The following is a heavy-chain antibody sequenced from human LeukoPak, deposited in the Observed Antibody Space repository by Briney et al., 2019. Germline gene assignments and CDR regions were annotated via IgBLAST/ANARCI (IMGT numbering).Heavy chain of an antibody. CDR3: ARGRRQQLAGDY. Sequence: SQTLSLTCTVSGGSISSGSYYWSWIRQPPGKGLEWIGYIYYSGSTNYNPSLKSRVTISVDTSKNQFSLKLSSVTAADTAVYYCARGRRQQLAGDYWGQGTLVTVSS. D-gene: IGHD6-13*01. J-gene: IGHJ4*02. CDR2: IYYSGST. CDR1: GGSISSGSYY. V-gene: IGHV4-61*01.